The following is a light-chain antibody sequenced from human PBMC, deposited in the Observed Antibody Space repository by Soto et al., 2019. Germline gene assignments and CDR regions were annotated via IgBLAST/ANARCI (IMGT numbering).Light chain of an antibody. Sequence: QLVLTQPPSVSGAPGQRVTISCTGRSSNIGAGYDVHWYQQLPGTAPKLLIYGNNNRPSGVPDRFSGSKSGTSASLAITGLQAEDEADYYCQSHDSSLSGHVVFGGGTQLTVL. J-gene: IGLJ2*01. V-gene: IGLV1-40*01. CDR1: SSNIGAGYD. CDR3: QSHDSSLSGHVV. CDR2: GNN.